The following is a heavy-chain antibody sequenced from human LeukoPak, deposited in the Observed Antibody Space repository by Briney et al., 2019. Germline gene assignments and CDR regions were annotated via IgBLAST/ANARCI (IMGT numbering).Heavy chain of an antibody. Sequence: SETLSLTCTVSGDSISSGTYHWGWIRKPPGEGLEWIGSIYSGGTTYYNPSLKRRVTISADTSMRHFSLMLTSVTAADMAVYYCSREVHCTNGVCSYNWFDPWGQGTLVTVSS. CDR3: SREVHCTNGVCSYNWFDP. J-gene: IGHJ5*02. V-gene: IGHV4-39*02. CDR2: IYSGGTT. CDR1: GDSISSGTYH. D-gene: IGHD2-8*01.